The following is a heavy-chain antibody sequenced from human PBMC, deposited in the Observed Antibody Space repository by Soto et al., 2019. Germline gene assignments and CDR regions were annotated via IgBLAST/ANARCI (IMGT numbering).Heavy chain of an antibody. CDR3: GTVFDL. CDR1: GFIFTGHW. CDR2: INNDGGAT. Sequence: EEQVVESGGGLVQPGGSLRLSCAASGFIFTGHWMHWVRQGPGKGLDWVSGINNDGGATFYADSVKGRFTISRDNSNNMVYLQMNSLGAEDSAVYYCGTVFDLWGHGTHVTVSS. V-gene: IGHV3-74*01. J-gene: IGHJ5*02. D-gene: IGHD4-4*01.